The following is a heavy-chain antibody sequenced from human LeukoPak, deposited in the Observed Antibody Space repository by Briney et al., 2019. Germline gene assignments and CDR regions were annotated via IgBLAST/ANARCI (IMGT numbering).Heavy chain of an antibody. Sequence: GGSLRLSCAASGFTFSIYWMTWVRQAPGKGLEWVANIKQDGRESQKYYVDSVKGRFTISRDNAKNSLYLQMNSLRADDTAVYYCARVLGGYSYVYGPDFDYWGQGTLVTVSS. CDR1: GFTFSIYW. V-gene: IGHV3-7*01. CDR2: IKQDGRESQK. D-gene: IGHD2-21*01. J-gene: IGHJ4*02. CDR3: ARVLGGYSYVYGPDFDY.